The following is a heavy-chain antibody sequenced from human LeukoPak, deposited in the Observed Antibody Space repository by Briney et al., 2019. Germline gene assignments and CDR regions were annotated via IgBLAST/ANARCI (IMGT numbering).Heavy chain of an antibody. CDR1: GFTFSSYW. CDR3: AKGRDYGSRKGWFDP. D-gene: IGHD6-13*01. J-gene: IGHJ5*02. V-gene: IGHV3-74*01. Sequence: GGSLRLSCVASGFTFSSYWMHWVRQDPRKGLVWVSRISGDGRNINYADSVKGRFTISRDNAKNTLYLQMNSLRAEDTAVYYCAKGRDYGSRKGWFDPWGQGTLVTVSS. CDR2: ISGDGRNI.